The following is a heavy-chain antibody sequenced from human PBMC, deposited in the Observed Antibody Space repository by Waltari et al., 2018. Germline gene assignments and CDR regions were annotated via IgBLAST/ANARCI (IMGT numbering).Heavy chain of an antibody. CDR2: VHGSGRT. J-gene: IGHJ4*02. CDR3: GRDRGRGLYLDS. CDR1: GDSVSRPYW. D-gene: IGHD2-15*01. V-gene: IGHV4-4*02. Sequence: QLQLQQSGPGLVKPSESLSLTCAVSGDSVSRPYWWSWVRQSPGKGLEWIGQVHGSGRTNYNPSLASRVTVSIDTSNNHFSLRVPSPTAADTAIYYCGRDRGRGLYLDSWGQGILVTVSP.